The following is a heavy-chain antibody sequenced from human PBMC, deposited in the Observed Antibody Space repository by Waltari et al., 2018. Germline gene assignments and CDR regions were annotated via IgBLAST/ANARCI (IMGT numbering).Heavy chain of an antibody. CDR2: IYYSGST. D-gene: IGHD6-19*01. J-gene: IGHJ4*02. CDR3: ATKRESSASGFDY. V-gene: IGHV4-39*01. CDR1: GGSISSSSYY. Sequence: QLQLQESGPGLVKPSETLSFTCTVSGGSISSSSYYWGWIRQPPGQGLEWIGSIYYSGSTDYNPSLKSRVTISVDTSKNQFSLKLSSVTAADTAVYYCATKRESSASGFDYWGQGTLVTVSS.